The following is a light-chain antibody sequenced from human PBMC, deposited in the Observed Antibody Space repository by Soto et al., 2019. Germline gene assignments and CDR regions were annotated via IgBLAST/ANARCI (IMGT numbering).Light chain of an antibody. Sequence: EIVLTHSPGTLSPSPWERATLSCRSIQSVSNNYLAWYQQRPGQAPRLLIYDASSRAAGIPDRFSGSGSGTDFTLTISRLEPEDSAVYYCQQYGSSPTWTFGQGTKVDIK. V-gene: IGKV3-20*01. J-gene: IGKJ1*01. CDR3: QQYGSSPTWT. CDR1: QSVSNNY. CDR2: DAS.